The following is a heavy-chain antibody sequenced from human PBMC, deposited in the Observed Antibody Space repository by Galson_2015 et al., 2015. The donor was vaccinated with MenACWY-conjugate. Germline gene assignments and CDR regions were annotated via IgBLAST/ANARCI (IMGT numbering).Heavy chain of an antibody. D-gene: IGHD3-10*01. V-gene: IGHV1-24*01. CDR3: ATGTFGITMVRGPVDY. J-gene: IGHJ4*02. Sequence: SVKVSCKVSGYTLTELSMHWVRQAPGKGLEWMGGFDPEDGETIYAQKFQGRVTMTEDTSTDTAYMELSSLRSEDTAVYYCATGTFGITMVRGPVDYWGQGTLVTVSS. CDR1: GYTLTELS. CDR2: FDPEDGET.